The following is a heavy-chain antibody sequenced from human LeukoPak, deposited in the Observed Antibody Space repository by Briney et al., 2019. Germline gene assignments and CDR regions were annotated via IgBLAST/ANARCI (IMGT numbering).Heavy chain of an antibody. D-gene: IGHD3-22*01. Sequence: PGRSLRLSCAAAGFTFSGYGMHWVRQAPGKGRQWVAVIWYDGSKKYYADSVKGRFTISRDNSKDTLFLQMNSLKAEDTAVYYCAEGGYAYAISAYGYWGQGTLVTVSS. V-gene: IGHV3-33*06. CDR1: GFTFSGYG. CDR2: IWYDGSKK. CDR3: AEGGYAYAISAYGY. J-gene: IGHJ4*02.